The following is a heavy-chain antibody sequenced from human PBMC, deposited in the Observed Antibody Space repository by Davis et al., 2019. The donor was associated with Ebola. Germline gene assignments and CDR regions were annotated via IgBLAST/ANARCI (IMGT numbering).Heavy chain of an antibody. J-gene: IGHJ6*04. D-gene: IGHD4-17*01. CDR2: LYHGGGT. CDR1: GGYISGYY. Sequence: MPSETLSLTCTVSGGYISGYYWSWIRQPPGKGLEWIGNLYHGGGTNYSPSLKSRLTISVDTSKNQFSLRVRSVTAADTAVYYCVRGWPSSVTTDFYAMDAWGKGTTVIVSS. CDR3: VRGWPSSVTTDFYAMDA. V-gene: IGHV4-59*08.